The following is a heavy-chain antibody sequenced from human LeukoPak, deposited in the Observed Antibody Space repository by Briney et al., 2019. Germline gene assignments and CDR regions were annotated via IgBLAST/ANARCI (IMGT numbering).Heavy chain of an antibody. D-gene: IGHD3-22*01. J-gene: IGHJ4*02. CDR1: CGTFSSYA. CDR2: IIPIFGTA. CDR3: ARGTHYYDSSGYMAFDY. V-gene: IGHV1-69*05. Sequence: ASVKVSCKASCGTFSSYAISWVRQAPGQGLEWMGGIIPIFGTANYAQKFQGRVTITTDESTSTAYMELSSLRSEDTAVYYCARGTHYYDSSGYMAFDYWGQGTLVTVSS.